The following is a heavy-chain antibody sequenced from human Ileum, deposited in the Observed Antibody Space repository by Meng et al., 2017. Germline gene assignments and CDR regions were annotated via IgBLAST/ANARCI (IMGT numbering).Heavy chain of an antibody. CDR3: TRGQAGTYGKFDY. V-gene: IGHV3-74*01. J-gene: IGHJ4*02. D-gene: IGHD3-10*01. CDR1: GFTFSTYW. Sequence: GESLKISCAVSGFTFSTYWMHWVRQAPGEGLVWISRISVDGISTYYADSVKGRFTISRGSATNTVHLQMNSLTVDDTAVYYCTRGQAGTYGKFDYWGQGTLVTVSS. CDR2: ISVDGIST.